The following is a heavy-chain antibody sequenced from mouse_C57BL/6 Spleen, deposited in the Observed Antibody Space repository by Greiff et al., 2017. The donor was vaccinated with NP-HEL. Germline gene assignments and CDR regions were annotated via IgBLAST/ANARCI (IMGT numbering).Heavy chain of an antibody. D-gene: IGHD2-4*01. CDR1: GFTFSDYY. CDR3: ARVLYDYLAY. J-gene: IGHJ3*01. Sequence: EVMLVESEGGLVQPGSSMKLSCTASGFTFSDYYMAWVRQVPEKGLEWVANINYDGSSTYYLDSLKSRFIISRDNAKNILYLQMSSLKSEDTATYYCARVLYDYLAYWGQGTLVTVSA. CDR2: INYDGSST. V-gene: IGHV5-16*01.